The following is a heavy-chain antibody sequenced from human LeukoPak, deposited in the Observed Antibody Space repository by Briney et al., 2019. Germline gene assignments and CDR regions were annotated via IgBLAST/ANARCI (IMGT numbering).Heavy chain of an antibody. CDR1: GFTFSSYE. J-gene: IGHJ4*02. CDR3: AKWFGFVGAIDY. Sequence: GGSLRLSCAASGFTFSSYEMNWVRQAPGKGLEWVSVIYSGGSTYYADSVKGRFTISRDNSKNTLYLQMNSLRAEDTAVYYCAKWFGFVGAIDYWGQGTLVTVSS. V-gene: IGHV3-53*01. CDR2: IYSGGST. D-gene: IGHD3-10*01.